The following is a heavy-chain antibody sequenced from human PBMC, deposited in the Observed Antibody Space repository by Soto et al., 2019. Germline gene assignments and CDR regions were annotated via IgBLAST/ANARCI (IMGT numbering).Heavy chain of an antibody. CDR1: GGTFSTYA. V-gene: IGHV1-69*01. CDR2: IIPLFGTT. D-gene: IGHD6-13*01. Sequence: QVQLVQSGAEVRMPGSSVKVSCKASGGTFSTYAINWVRQAPGQGLEWMGGIIPLFGTTNYAQKFKARVTITTDETTSEEYMEPGSLRSRSAAAYYSAGDSTQGSSRYFCFAPWGQGNLVSVAS. CDR3: AGDSTQGSSRYFCFAP. J-gene: IGHJ5*02.